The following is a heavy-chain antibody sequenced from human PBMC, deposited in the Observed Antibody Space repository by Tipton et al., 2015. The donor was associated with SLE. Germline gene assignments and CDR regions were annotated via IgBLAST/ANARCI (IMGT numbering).Heavy chain of an antibody. V-gene: IGHV4-30-4*01. CDR2: IYYSGST. J-gene: IGHJ3*02. Sequence: TLSLTCTVSGGSISSGDYYWSWIRQPPGKGLEWIGYIYYSGSTYYNPSLKSRVTISVDTSKNQFSLKLSSVTAADTAVYYCARARWYSSGSAMGDAFDIWGQGTMGTVSS. CDR3: ARARWYSSGSAMGDAFDI. D-gene: IGHD6-19*01. CDR1: GGSISSGDYY.